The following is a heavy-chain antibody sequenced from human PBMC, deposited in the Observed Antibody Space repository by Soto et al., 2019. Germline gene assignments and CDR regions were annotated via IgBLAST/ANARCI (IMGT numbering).Heavy chain of an antibody. Sequence: SGGSLRLSCVASGFTFSSYGMHWVRQAPGKGLEWVAVIWFDGSTKYYADSVKGRFTISRDNSESTLYLQMNSLRAEDTAVYYCARWVVPAASTFFYYYGMDVWGQGTTVTVS. CDR1: GFTFSSYG. J-gene: IGHJ6*02. D-gene: IGHD2-2*01. V-gene: IGHV3-33*08. CDR2: IWFDGSTK. CDR3: ARWVVPAASTFFYYYGMDV.